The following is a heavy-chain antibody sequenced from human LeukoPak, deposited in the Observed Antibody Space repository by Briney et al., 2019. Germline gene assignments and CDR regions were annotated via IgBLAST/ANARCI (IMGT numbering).Heavy chain of an antibody. J-gene: IGHJ3*02. CDR3: ARETYLWDLSAFDI. CDR2: IYTSGST. V-gene: IGHV4-4*07. Sequence: SATLSLTCTVSGGSISSYYWSWIRQPAGKGLERIGRIYTSGSTNYNPSLKSRVTMSVDTSKNQFSLKLSSVTAADTAVYYCARETYLWDLSAFDIWGQGTMVTVSS. D-gene: IGHD1-26*01. CDR1: GGSISSYY.